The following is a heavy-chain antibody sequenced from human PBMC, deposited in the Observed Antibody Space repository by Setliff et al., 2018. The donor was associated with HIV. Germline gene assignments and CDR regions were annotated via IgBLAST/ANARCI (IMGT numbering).Heavy chain of an antibody. V-gene: IGHV4-39*01. CDR2: IYYSGST. D-gene: IGHD1-1*01. J-gene: IGHJ4*02. CDR3: AMVIGWNDAGDY. Sequence: PSETLSLTCTVSGDSISSSSYYWGWIRQPPGKGLEWIGSIYYSGSTHYNPSLQSRVTVSVDTSKNQFSLNLSSVTAADTAVYYCAMVIGWNDAGDYWGRGTLVTVSS. CDR1: GDSISSSSYY.